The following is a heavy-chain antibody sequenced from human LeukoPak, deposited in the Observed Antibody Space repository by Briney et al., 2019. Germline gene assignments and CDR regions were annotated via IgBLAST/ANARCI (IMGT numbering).Heavy chain of an antibody. V-gene: IGHV3-23*01. CDR3: ARVAAAAYYDAFDI. Sequence: PGGSLRLSCAASGFTFSSSAMSWVRQAPGKGLEWVPAVSGSGSVTYYAASVKGRFTISRDNSKNTLNLQMNSLRAEDTAMYYCARVAAAAYYDAFDIWGQGTMVTVSS. CDR2: VSGSGSVT. J-gene: IGHJ3*02. D-gene: IGHD6-13*01. CDR1: GFTFSSSA.